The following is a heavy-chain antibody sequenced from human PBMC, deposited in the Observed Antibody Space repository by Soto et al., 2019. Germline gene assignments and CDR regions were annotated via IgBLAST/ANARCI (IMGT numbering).Heavy chain of an antibody. D-gene: IGHD6-13*01. J-gene: IGHJ6*02. CDR2: ISYDGSNK. CDR1: GFTFSSYG. Sequence: GGSLRLSCAASGFTFSSYGMHWVRQAPGKGLEWVAVISYDGSNKYYADSVKGRSTISRDNSKNTLYLQMNSLRAEDTAVYYCAKVLAAAAGYYYYYGMDVWGQGTTVTVSS. V-gene: IGHV3-30*18. CDR3: AKVLAAAAGYYYYYGMDV.